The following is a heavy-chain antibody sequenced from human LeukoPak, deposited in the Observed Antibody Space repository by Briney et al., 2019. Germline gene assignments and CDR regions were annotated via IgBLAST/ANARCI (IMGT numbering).Heavy chain of an antibody. J-gene: IGHJ4*02. V-gene: IGHV3-21*01. CDR2: ISSSSSYI. CDR3: ARASDSSGYCDY. CDR1: GFTFSSYS. D-gene: IGHD3-22*01. Sequence: GGSLRLSCAASGFTFSSYSMNWVRQAPGKGLEWVSSISSSSSYIYYADSVKGRFTISRDNAKNSLYLQMNSLRAEDTAVYSCARASDSSGYCDYWGQGTLVTVSS.